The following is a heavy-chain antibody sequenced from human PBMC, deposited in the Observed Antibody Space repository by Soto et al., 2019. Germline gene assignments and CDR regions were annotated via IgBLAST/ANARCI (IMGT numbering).Heavy chain of an antibody. D-gene: IGHD2-8*01. Sequence: GGSLRLSCVASGFSFSSYWRTWVRQAPGKGLEWVANINQRGNNKYYVDSVKGRFTISRNNDKNISYLQMNSLRAEDTAVYYCAGRYCTNGVCYTNYYYYIDVWGKGTTVTVSS. J-gene: IGHJ6*03. CDR1: GFSFSSYW. V-gene: IGHV3-7*05. CDR2: INQRGNNK. CDR3: AGRYCTNGVCYTNYYYYIDV.